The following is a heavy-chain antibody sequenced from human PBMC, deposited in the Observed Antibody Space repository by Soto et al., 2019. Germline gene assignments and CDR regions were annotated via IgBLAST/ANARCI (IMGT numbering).Heavy chain of an antibody. CDR2: MNTNSGNT. J-gene: IGHJ3*02. D-gene: IGHD3-3*01. V-gene: IGHV1-8*01. Sequence: ASVKVSCKASGYTFTSYDINWVRQATGQGLEWMGWMNTNSGNTGYAQKFQGRVTMTRNTSISTAYMELSSLRSEDTAVYYCARVFPFYDFWSGYYAFDIWGQGTMVTVSS. CDR1: GYTFTSYD. CDR3: ARVFPFYDFWSGYYAFDI.